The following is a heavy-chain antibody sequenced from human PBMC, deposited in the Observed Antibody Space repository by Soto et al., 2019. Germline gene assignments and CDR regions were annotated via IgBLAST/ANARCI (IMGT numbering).Heavy chain of an antibody. V-gene: IGHV3-48*03. J-gene: IGHJ6*02. CDR2: ISNTGNTI. CDR3: ARDIVVVPGGIPRHDGLDV. D-gene: IGHD2-15*01. Sequence: GGSLRLSCAASGFPFSDYQLNWVRQAPGKGLEWISYISNTGNTIYYADSVKGRFTISRDNAKNSLFLQMNSLGAEDTALYYCARDIVVVPGGIPRHDGLDVWGQGTTVTVSS. CDR1: GFPFSDYQ.